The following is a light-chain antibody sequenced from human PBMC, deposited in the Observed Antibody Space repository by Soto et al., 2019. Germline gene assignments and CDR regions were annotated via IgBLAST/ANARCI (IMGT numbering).Light chain of an antibody. CDR1: SSDVGGYNY. CDR2: DVS. CDR3: SSYTSSSTSVV. Sequence: QSALTQTASVSGCPGQSITISCTGTSSDVGGYNYVSWYQQHPGKAPKLMIYDVSNRPSGVSNRFSGSKSGNTASLTISGLQAEDEADYYCSSYTSSSTSVVFGGGTKVTVL. V-gene: IGLV2-14*01. J-gene: IGLJ2*01.